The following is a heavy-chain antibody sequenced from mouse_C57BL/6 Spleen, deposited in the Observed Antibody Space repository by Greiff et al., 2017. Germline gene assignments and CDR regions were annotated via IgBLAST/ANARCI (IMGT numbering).Heavy chain of an antibody. V-gene: IGHV1-15*01. CDR2: IDPETGGT. D-gene: IGHD4-1*01. J-gene: IGHJ1*03. CDR1: GYTFTDYE. CDR3: TRRGDHWGYFDV. Sequence: QVQLQQSGAELVRPGASVTLSCKASGYTFTDYEMHWVKQTPVHGLEWIGAIDPETGGTAYNQKFKGKAILTADKSSSTAYMELRSLTSEDSAVYYGTRRGDHWGYFDVWGTGTTVTVSS.